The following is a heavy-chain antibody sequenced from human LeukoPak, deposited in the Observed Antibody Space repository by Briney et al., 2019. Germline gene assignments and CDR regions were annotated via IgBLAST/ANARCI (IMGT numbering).Heavy chain of an antibody. D-gene: IGHD6-19*01. J-gene: IGHJ4*02. V-gene: IGHV3-23*01. CDR3: ARASWVSNAEAVW. CDR1: GFSFRNYA. CDR2: LRGNDEA. Sequence: GSLRLSCAASGFSFRNYAMSWVRQAPARGPEWVASLRGNDEAFYADSVRGRFILSRDDSRNTVHLQLNNLRVDDTAIYYCARASWVSNAEAVWWGQGTRVTVSS.